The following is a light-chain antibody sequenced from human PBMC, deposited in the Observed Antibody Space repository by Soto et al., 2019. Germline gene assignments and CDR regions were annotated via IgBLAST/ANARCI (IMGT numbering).Light chain of an antibody. Sequence: DVALTQTPLSSPVTLGQPASISCRSSQSLVYSDGNTYLRWLQQRPGQPPRLLIYQISNRFSGVPDVFSGSGAGTDFTLKISRVEAEDVGVYYCMQFAHFPRTFGRGTKVEIK. J-gene: IGKJ1*01. CDR2: QIS. CDR1: QSLVYSDGNTY. CDR3: MQFAHFPRT. V-gene: IGKV2-24*01.